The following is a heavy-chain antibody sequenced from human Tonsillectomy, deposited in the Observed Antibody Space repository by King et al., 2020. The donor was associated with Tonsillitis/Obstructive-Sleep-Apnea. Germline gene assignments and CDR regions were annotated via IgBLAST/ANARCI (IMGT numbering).Heavy chain of an antibody. CDR3: AASDFWSGYFN. D-gene: IGHD3-3*01. CDR2: ISSSSSYI. J-gene: IGHJ4*02. V-gene: IGHV3-21*01. CDR1: GFTFSSYS. Sequence: VQLVESGGGLVKPGGFLRLSCAASGFTFSSYSMNWVRQAPGKGLEWVSSISSSSSYIYYADSVKGRFTISRDNAKNSLYLQMNSLRAEDTSVYYCAASDFWSGYFNWGQGTLVSVSS.